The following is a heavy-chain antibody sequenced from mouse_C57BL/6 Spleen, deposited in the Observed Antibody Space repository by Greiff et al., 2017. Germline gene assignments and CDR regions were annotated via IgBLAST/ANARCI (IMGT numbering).Heavy chain of an antibody. V-gene: IGHV1-61*01. D-gene: IGHD1-1*01. CDR2: IYPADSET. J-gene: IGHJ1*03. CDR1: GYTFTSYC. Sequence: QVQLQQSGAGLVRPGSSLTLSCTASGYTFTSYCMDWVKQTPGQGLEWIGNIYPADSETYYTQKFKDQATLTRDNSTSTVYMQLSSLISEDSAVYYCAGGGFDGCSSGYFDVWGTGTTVTVSS. CDR3: AGGGFDGCSSGYFDV.